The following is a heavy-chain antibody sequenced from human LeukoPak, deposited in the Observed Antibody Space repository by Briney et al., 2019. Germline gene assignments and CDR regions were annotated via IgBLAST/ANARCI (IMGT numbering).Heavy chain of an antibody. D-gene: IGHD4-17*01. CDR2: IYSSGGT. CDR3: ARSATVTTHLDY. CDR1: GGSIGSYY. Sequence: PSETLSLTCTVSGGSIGSYYWSWIRQPPGQGLEWIGYIYSSGGTYYNPSLWSRVTISVDTSKNQFSLRLTSVTAADTAVYYCARSATVTTHLDYWGQGILVSVSS. J-gene: IGHJ4*02. V-gene: IGHV4-59*01.